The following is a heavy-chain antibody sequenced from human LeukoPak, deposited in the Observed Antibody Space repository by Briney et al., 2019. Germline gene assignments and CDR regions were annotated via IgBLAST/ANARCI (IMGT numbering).Heavy chain of an antibody. CDR1: GFTFNNYA. CDR3: ARDSGFSGTQRGEY. CDR2: ISYDGSNK. Sequence: PGGSLRLSCAASGFTFNNYAMHWVRQAPGKGLQWVAVISYDGSNKYYADSGKGRFTISRDNSKNTLYLQMNSRRAEDTAVYYCARDSGFSGTQRGEYWGQGTLVTVSS. J-gene: IGHJ4*02. D-gene: IGHD3/OR15-3a*01. V-gene: IGHV3-30*04.